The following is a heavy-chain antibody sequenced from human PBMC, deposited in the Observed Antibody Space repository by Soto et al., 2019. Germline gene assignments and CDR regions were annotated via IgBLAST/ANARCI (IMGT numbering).Heavy chain of an antibody. D-gene: IGHD3-16*01. CDR2: IYLDDDK. CDR3: ARALGSWGAYYFDP. CDR1: GFSLDTWGVG. Sequence: QITLKESGPTLVRPTQTLTLTCTVSGFSLDTWGVGVGWIRQPPGKAPEWLALIYLDDDKRYSPSLKNKLTITKTPSKNQVVLTLTTMDTVDTITYYCARALGSWGAYYFDPWGQGTLVTVSS. V-gene: IGHV2-5*02. J-gene: IGHJ4*02.